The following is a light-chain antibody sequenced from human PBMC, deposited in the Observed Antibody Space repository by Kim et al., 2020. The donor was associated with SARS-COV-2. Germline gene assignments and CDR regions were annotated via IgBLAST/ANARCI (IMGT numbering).Light chain of an antibody. CDR2: DAS. CDR3: QQRESWPLT. Sequence: EIVLTQSPATLSLSPGERATLSCRASRSVTTNLAWYHQKPGQPPRLLTYDASNRATGIPARFSGSGSGTEFTVTISSLEPEDFAVYYCQQRESWPLTFGGGTKLEI. CDR1: RSVTTN. V-gene: IGKV3-11*01. J-gene: IGKJ4*01.